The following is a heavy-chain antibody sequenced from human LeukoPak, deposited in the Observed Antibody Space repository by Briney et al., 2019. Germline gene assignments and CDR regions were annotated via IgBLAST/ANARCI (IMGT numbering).Heavy chain of an antibody. CDR2: ISGSGGST. D-gene: IGHD3-10*01. Sequence: GGSLRLSCAASGFTFSSYAMSWVRQAPGKGLEWVSAISGSGGSTHYADSVKGRFTISRDNSKNTLYLQMNSLRVEDTAVYYCAKVPYTMVRGVPGYWGQGTLVTVSS. J-gene: IGHJ4*02. CDR1: GFTFSSYA. V-gene: IGHV3-23*01. CDR3: AKVPYTMVRGVPGY.